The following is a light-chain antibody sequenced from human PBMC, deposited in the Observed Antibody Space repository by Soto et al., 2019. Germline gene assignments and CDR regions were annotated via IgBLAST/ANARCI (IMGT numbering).Light chain of an antibody. CDR3: LQYNDYPFT. CDR1: QTISSW. V-gene: IGKV1-5*01. Sequence: DIQMTQSPSTLSGSVGDRVTITCRASQTISSWLAWYQQKLGRAPRLLIYDASSLESGVPSRFSGSGYGTEFTLTISSLQPEDFATYYCLQYNDYPFTFGQGTRLEIK. CDR2: DAS. J-gene: IGKJ5*01.